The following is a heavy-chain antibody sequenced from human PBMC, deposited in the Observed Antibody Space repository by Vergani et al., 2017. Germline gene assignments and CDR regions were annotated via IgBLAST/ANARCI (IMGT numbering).Heavy chain of an antibody. CDR1: GYIFTTYW. J-gene: IGHJ4*02. V-gene: IGHV5-51*01. Sequence: EVQLVQSEAEVRKPGESLKISCKGSGYIFTTYWIAWVRQMPGRGLEWMGIIYPDDSDTRYSPSFQGQVTISVDKSISTAYLQWSSLKASDTAMYYCARTYCSSTSCHYYFDYWGQGTLVTVSS. D-gene: IGHD2-2*01. CDR2: IYPDDSDT. CDR3: ARTYCSSTSCHYYFDY.